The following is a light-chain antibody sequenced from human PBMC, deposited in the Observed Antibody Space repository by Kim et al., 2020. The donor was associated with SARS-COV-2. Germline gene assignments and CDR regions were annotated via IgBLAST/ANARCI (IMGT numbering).Light chain of an antibody. J-gene: IGKJ2*01. CDR2: ATS. CDR1: QSISTY. V-gene: IGKV1-39*01. Sequence: ESVRDRVTITCRASQSISTYLNWYQQKPGKAPKVLIYATSTLQSGIPSRFSGSGSGTDFTLTISSLQPEDFATYYCQQSYTTPRTFGQGTKLEI. CDR3: QQSYTTPRT.